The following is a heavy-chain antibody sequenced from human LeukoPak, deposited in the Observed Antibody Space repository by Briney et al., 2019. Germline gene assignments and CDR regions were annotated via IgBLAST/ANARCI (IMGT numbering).Heavy chain of an antibody. CDR1: GYTLTELS. V-gene: IGHV1-24*01. CDR3: ATWGSSSGWELFDY. D-gene: IGHD6-19*01. Sequence: ASVKVSCKVSGYTLTELSMHWVRQAPGKGLEWMGGFDPEDGETIYAQKFQGRVTMTEDTSTDTAYMELSSLRSEDTAVYYCATWGSSSGWELFDYWGQGTLVTVSS. J-gene: IGHJ4*02. CDR2: FDPEDGET.